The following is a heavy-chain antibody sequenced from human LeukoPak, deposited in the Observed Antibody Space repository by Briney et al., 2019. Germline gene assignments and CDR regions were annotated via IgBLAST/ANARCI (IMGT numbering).Heavy chain of an antibody. CDR3: ARMGLAAADYYFDY. V-gene: IGHV4-38-2*02. J-gene: IGHJ4*02. Sequence: SETLSLTCTVSGYSISSGYYWGWIRQPPGKGLAWIGSIYHSGSTYYNPSLKSRVTISVDTSKNQFSLKLSSVTAADTAVYYCARMGLAAADYYFDYWGQGTLVTVSS. CDR1: GYSISSGYY. CDR2: IYHSGST. D-gene: IGHD6-13*01.